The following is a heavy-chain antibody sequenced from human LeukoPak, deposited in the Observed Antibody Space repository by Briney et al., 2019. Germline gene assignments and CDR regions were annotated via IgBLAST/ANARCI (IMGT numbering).Heavy chain of an antibody. Sequence: SETLSLTCTVSGGSISSNSYSWGWIRQPPGKGLQWIGSIYYSGSTYYNPSLKSRVTISVDTSKNQFSLKLSSVTAADTAVYYCAGGYFRGAVDYWGQGTLVTVSS. J-gene: IGHJ4*02. D-gene: IGHD3-22*01. V-gene: IGHV4-39*01. CDR2: IYYSGST. CDR3: AGGYFRGAVDY. CDR1: GGSISSNSYS.